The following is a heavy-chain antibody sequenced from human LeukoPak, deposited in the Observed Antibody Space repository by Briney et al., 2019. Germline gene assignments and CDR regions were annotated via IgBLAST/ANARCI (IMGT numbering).Heavy chain of an antibody. Sequence: PGGSLRLSCAASGFTFNSHAMYWVRQAPGKGLVWVSRINSAGSDTNYADSVRGRFTISRDNAKNSLYLQMNSLRAEDTAVYYCARVATLRFLEWSDAFDIWGQGTMVTVSS. J-gene: IGHJ3*02. CDR2: INSAGSDT. D-gene: IGHD3-3*01. V-gene: IGHV3-74*01. CDR1: GFTFNSHA. CDR3: ARVATLRFLEWSDAFDI.